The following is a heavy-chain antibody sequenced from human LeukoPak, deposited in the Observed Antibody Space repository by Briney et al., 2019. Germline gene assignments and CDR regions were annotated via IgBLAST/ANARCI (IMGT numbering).Heavy chain of an antibody. J-gene: IGHJ6*02. Sequence: SETLSLTCTVSGGSISSYYWSWIRQPPGKGLEWIGYIYYSGSTNYNPSLKSRVTISVDTSKNQFSLKLSSVTAADTAVYYCARHQISSSWDPYYYYGMDVWGQGTTVTVSS. D-gene: IGHD6-13*01. CDR2: IYYSGST. CDR3: ARHQISSSWDPYYYYGMDV. CDR1: GGSISSYY. V-gene: IGHV4-59*08.